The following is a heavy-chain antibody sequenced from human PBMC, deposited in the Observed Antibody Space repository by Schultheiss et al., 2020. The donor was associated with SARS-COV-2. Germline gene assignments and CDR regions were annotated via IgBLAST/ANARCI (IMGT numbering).Heavy chain of an antibody. CDR2: IKQDGSEK. J-gene: IGHJ2*01. CDR1: GFTFSSYW. Sequence: GGSLRLSCAASGFTFSSYWMSWVRQAPGKGLEWVANIKQDGSEKYYVDSVKGRFTISRDNAKNSLYLQMNSLRAEDTAVYYCARDRGLVPAAIGSYWYFDLWGRGTLVTVSS. CDR3: ARDRGLVPAAIGSYWYFDL. V-gene: IGHV3-7*04. D-gene: IGHD2-2*02.